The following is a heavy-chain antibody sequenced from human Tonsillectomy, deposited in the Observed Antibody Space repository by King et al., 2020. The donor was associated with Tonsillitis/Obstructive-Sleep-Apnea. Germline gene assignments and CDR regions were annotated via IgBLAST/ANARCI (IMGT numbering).Heavy chain of an antibody. J-gene: IGHJ5*02. V-gene: IGHV4-59*01. D-gene: IGHD2-15*01. CDR3: AGSYCSGGSCYPDWFDP. Sequence: QLQESGPGLVKPSETLSLTCTVSGGSISSYYWSWIRQPPGKGLEWIGYIYYSGSTNYNPSLKSRVTMSVDTSKNQFSLKLSSVTAADTAVYYCAGSYCSGGSCYPDWFDPWGQGTLVTVSS. CDR2: IYYSGST. CDR1: GGSISSYY.